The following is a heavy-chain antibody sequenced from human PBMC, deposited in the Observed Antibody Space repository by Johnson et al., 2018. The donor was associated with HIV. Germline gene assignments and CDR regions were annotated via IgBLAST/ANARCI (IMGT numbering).Heavy chain of an antibody. J-gene: IGHJ3*02. CDR3: AKGWLRNAFDI. V-gene: IGHV3-23*04. Sequence: VQLVESGGGVVRPGGSLRLSCAASGFTFNNYAMSWVRQAPGKGLEWVSGISGSAGSTYYTDSVKGRFTISRDDSKNTLYLQMNSLRAEDTAIYYCAKGWLRNAFDIWDQGTMVTVSS. CDR1: GFTFNNYA. CDR2: ISGSAGST. D-gene: IGHD5-12*01.